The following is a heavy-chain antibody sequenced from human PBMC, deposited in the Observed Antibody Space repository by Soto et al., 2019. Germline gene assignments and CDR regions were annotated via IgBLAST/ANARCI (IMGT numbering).Heavy chain of an antibody. CDR2: IWYDGNNK. CDR3: ARLGGSGSYTVDY. CDR1: GFTFRNYG. Sequence: QVQLVESGGGVVQPGRSVRLSCAASGFTFRNYGMHWVRLAPGKGLEWVALIWYDGNNKYYADSVKGRFTISRDNSNNNLYLQMNSLRAEDTAVYYCARLGGSGSYTVDYWGQGTLVTVSS. D-gene: IGHD3-10*01. V-gene: IGHV3-33*08. J-gene: IGHJ4*02.